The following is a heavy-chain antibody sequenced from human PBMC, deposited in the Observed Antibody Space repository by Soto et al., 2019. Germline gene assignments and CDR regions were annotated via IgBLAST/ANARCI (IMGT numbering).Heavy chain of an antibody. V-gene: IGHV3-33*01. CDR3: ARDSGDILTGPDSN. CDR1: GFTFSSYG. Sequence: GGSLRLSCAASGFTFSSYGMHWVRQAPGKGMEWVAVIWHDGSNKYYADSVKGRFTISRDNSKNTLYLQMNSLRAEDTAVYYCARDSGDILTGPDSNWGQGTLVTVSS. J-gene: IGHJ4*02. D-gene: IGHD3-9*01. CDR2: IWHDGSNK.